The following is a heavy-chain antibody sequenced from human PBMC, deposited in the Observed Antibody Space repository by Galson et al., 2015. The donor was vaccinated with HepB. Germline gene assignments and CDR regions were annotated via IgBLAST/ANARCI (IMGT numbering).Heavy chain of an antibody. Sequence: SVKVSCKASGGTFSSYAISWVRQAPGQGLEWMGGIIPIFGTANYAQKFQGRVTITADESTSTAYMELGSLRSEDTAVYYCARDGAIAASEGAFDIWGQGTMVTVSS. J-gene: IGHJ3*02. CDR3: ARDGAIAASEGAFDI. V-gene: IGHV1-69*13. CDR2: IIPIFGTA. D-gene: IGHD6-13*01. CDR1: GGTFSSYA.